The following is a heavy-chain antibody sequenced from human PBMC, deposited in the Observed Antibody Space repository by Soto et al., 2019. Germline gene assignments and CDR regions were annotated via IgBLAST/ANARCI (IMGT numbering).Heavy chain of an antibody. CDR3: AKGDNLGPYTGYAFDP. V-gene: IGHV4-30-4*01. CDR2: IYYGGGT. Sequence: SETLSLTCSVSGGPMTSGAYYWSWVRQPPGEGLEWMGYIYYGGGTSSNPSLEGRLTLSVDTSRNQFALKLRSVTAADTAVYYCAKGDNLGPYTGYAFDPWGQGTLVTVSS. J-gene: IGHJ5*02. CDR1: GGPMTSGAYY. D-gene: IGHD2-2*02.